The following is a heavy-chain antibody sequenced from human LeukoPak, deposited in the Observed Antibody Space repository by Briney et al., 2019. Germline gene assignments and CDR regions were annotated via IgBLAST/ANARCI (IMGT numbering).Heavy chain of an antibody. J-gene: IGHJ4*02. CDR1: GFTFDDYA. V-gene: IGHV3-43D*03. CDR3: AKDSGYSGYDPAIDY. CDR2: ISWDGGST. D-gene: IGHD5-12*01. Sequence: NPGGSLRLSCAASGFTFDDYAMHWVRQAPGKGLEWVSLISWDGGSTYYADSVKGRFTISRDNSKNSLYLQMNSLRAEDTALYYCAKDSGYSGYDPAIDYWGQGTLVTVSS.